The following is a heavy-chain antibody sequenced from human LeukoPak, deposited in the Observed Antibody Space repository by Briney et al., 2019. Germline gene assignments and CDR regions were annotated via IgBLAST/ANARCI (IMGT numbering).Heavy chain of an antibody. CDR1: GYTFTGYY. J-gene: IGHJ4*02. Sequence: ASVKVSCKASGYTFTGYYMHWVRQAPGQGLEWMGWINPNSGGTNYAQKFQGRVTMTRDTSISTAYMELSSLRSEDTAVYYCARDKGIAAVGACLGYWGQGTLVTVSS. CDR2: INPNSGGT. CDR3: ARDKGIAAVGACLGY. D-gene: IGHD6-13*01. V-gene: IGHV1-2*02.